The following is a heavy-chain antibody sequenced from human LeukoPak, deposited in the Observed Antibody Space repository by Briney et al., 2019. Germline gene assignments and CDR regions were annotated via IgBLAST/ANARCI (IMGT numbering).Heavy chain of an antibody. Sequence: GGSLRLSCAASGFTFSSYSMNWVRQAPGKGLEWVSSISSSSSYIYYADSVKGRFTISRDNAKNSLYLQMNSLRAEDTAVYYCARDGPVAGTFDYWGQGTLVTVSS. CDR2: ISSSSSYI. CDR3: ARDGPVAGTFDY. CDR1: GFTFSSYS. V-gene: IGHV3-21*01. J-gene: IGHJ4*02. D-gene: IGHD6-19*01.